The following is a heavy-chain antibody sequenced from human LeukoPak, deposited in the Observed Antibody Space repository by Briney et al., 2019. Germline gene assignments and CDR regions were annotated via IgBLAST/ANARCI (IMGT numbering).Heavy chain of an antibody. CDR1: GFTLSNHW. J-gene: IGHJ6*03. CDR2: IKQDGTEK. Sequence: GGSLRLSCAASGFTLSNHWMIWVRQAPGKGLECVANIKQDGTEKYYLDSVKGRFTISRDNAKNSLYLQMNSLRDEDTAVYYYARDRHTAMVYYYYYMDVWGTGTTVTVSS. D-gene: IGHD5-18*01. V-gene: IGHV3-7*03. CDR3: ARDRHTAMVYYYYYMDV.